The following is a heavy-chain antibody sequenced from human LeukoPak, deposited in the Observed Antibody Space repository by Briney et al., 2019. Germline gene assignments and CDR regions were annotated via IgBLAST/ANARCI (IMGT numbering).Heavy chain of an antibody. D-gene: IGHD2/OR15-2a*01. V-gene: IGHV4-61*02. J-gene: IGHJ6*03. CDR3: ARGNRDYYYYYYMDV. CDR1: GGSISSGSYY. Sequence: PSETLSLTCTVSGGSISSGSYYWSWIRQPAGKGLEWIGRIYTSGSTNYNPSLKSRVTISVDTSKNQFSLKLSSVTAADTAVYYCARGNRDYYYYYYMDVWGKGTTVTVSS. CDR2: IYTSGST.